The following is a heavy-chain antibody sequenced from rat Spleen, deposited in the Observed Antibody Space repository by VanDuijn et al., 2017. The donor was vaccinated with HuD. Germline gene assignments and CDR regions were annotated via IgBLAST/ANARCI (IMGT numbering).Heavy chain of an antibody. V-gene: IGHV4-2*01. CDR3: AREEFGVRD. D-gene: IGHD4-3*01. CDR2: INKDSRTI. CDR1: GFNFNDYW. Sequence: EVKLVESGGGLVQPGRSLKLSCAASGFNFNDYWMGWVRQAPGKGLEWIGEINKDSRTINYTPSLKDKFTISRDNAQNTLYLQMSKLGSEDTATYFCAREEFGVRDWGQGVMVTVSS. J-gene: IGHJ2*01.